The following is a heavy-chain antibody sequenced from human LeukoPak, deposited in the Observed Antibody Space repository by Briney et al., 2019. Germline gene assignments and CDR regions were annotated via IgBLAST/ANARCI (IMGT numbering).Heavy chain of an antibody. D-gene: IGHD6-25*01. CDR2: IKTKADNYAT. CDR1: GLSFSVSA. J-gene: IGHJ6*04. Sequence: GGSLRLSCSASGLSFSVSAIHWVRQASGKGLEWVGRIKTKADNYATAYAASVKGRFTISRDDSTNTAYLQMNSLKTEDTAVYYCTHPAYYYNVDVWGKGTTVTVSS. CDR3: THPAYYYNVDV. V-gene: IGHV3-73*01.